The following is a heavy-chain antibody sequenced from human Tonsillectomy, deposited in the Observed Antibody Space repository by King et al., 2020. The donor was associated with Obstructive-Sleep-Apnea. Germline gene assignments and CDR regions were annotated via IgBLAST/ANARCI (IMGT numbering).Heavy chain of an antibody. D-gene: IGHD1-26*01. CDR2: LPLRGRT. V-gene: IGHV4-39*07. CDR1: AGSITRGSYY. J-gene: IGHJ5*02. CDR3: GREGGETGARWFDP. Sequence: QLQESSPRLVKPSETLSLSCTVSAGSITRGSYYWVWIRNPPGKGLEWIASLPLRGRTFSSPSLESLVTISVDTSNNQFSLKLWSVTAADTAVYYCGREGGETGARWFDPWGQGTLVTVSS.